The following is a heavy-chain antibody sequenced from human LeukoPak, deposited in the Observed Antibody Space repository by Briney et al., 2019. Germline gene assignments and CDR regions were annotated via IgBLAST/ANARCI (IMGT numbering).Heavy chain of an antibody. CDR2: INHSGST. V-gene: IGHV4-34*01. CDR3: AREHDFWSGYYEFDP. J-gene: IGHJ5*02. CDR1: GGSFSGYY. Sequence: PSETLSLTCAVYGGSFSGYYWSWIRQPPGKGLEWIGEINHSGSTNYNPSLKGRVTISVDTSKNQFSLKLSSVTAADTAVYYCAREHDFWSGYYEFDPWGQGTLVTVSS. D-gene: IGHD3-3*01.